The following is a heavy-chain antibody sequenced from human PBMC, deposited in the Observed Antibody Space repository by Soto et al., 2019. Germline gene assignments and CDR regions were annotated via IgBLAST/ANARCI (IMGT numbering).Heavy chain of an antibody. CDR2: ISYDGSSK. V-gene: IGHV3-30*03. J-gene: IGHJ4*02. CDR3: AGCWNYFDY. CDR1: GFTFSNYA. D-gene: IGHD1-1*01. Sequence: GGSLRLSCAASGFTFSNYAVTWVRQAPGKGLEWVALISYDGSSKYYADSVKGRLTISRDNSKNTLYLQWNSLRGEDTAVYYCAGCWNYFDYWGQGTLVTVSS.